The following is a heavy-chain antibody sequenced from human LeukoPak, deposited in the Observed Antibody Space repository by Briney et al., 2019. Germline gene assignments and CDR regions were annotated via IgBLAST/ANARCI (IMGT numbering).Heavy chain of an antibody. J-gene: IGHJ4*02. Sequence: ASVKVSCKASGYTFTSYDINWVRQATGQGLEWMGWMNPNSGNTGYAQKFQGRVTMTRNTSISTAYMELSSLRSDDTAVYYCARVGIAAAGTEFDYWGQGTLVTVSS. CDR1: GYTFTSYD. CDR2: MNPNSGNT. CDR3: ARVGIAAAGTEFDY. D-gene: IGHD6-13*01. V-gene: IGHV1-8*01.